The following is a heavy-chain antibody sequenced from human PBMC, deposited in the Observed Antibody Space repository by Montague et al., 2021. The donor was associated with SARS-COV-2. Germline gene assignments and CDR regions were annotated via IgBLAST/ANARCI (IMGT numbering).Heavy chain of an antibody. Sequence: SETLSLTCTVSGGSISSYYWNWIRQSAGKGLEWIGRIYTSGSTNYDPSLKSRVTMSVDTSKNQFSLKLSSVTAADTAVYYCARVGVGTMVRGVIPAYYYYGMDVWGQGTTVTVSS. D-gene: IGHD3-10*01. V-gene: IGHV4-4*07. CDR3: ARVGVGTMVRGVIPAYYYYGMDV. CDR1: GGSISSYY. CDR2: IYTSGST. J-gene: IGHJ6*02.